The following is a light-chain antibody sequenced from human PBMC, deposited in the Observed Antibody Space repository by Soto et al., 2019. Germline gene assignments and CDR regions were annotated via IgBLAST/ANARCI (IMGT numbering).Light chain of an antibody. CDR1: SSDVGGYNY. V-gene: IGLV2-8*01. CDR2: EVS. J-gene: IGLJ1*01. Sequence: QSALTQPPSASGSPGQSVTISCTGTSSDVGGYNYVSWYQQHPGKAPKLMIYEVSKRPSGVPDRFSGSKSGNTASLTVSGLQPEDEADYYCSSYAGSNKSVIGTGTKVIVL. CDR3: SSYAGSNKSV.